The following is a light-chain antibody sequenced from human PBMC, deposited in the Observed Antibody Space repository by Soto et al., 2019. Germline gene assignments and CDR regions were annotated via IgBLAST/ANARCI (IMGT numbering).Light chain of an antibody. CDR2: KAS. Sequence: DIQSSKSPSTLSGPVGDRVTITCRASQTISSWLAWYQQKPGKAPKLLIYKASTLKSGVPSRFSGSGSGTEFTLTISSLQPDDFATYYCQHYNSYSEAFGQGTKVDIK. J-gene: IGKJ1*01. CDR1: QTISSW. CDR3: QHYNSYSEA. V-gene: IGKV1-5*03.